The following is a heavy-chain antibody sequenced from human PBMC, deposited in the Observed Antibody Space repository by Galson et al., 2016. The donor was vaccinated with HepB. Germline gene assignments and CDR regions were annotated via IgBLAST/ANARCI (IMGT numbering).Heavy chain of an antibody. Sequence: SLRLSCAASGFTFSIYDMNWVRQAPGKGLEWVARITYDGNTIYYADSVKGRFTISRDNSKNTLYLEMNSLIDEDTAVYYCGRDYYFWIGYWGQGTLVTVSS. J-gene: IGHJ4*01. CDR3: GRDYYFWIGY. V-gene: IGHV3-48*02. CDR1: GFTFSIYD. D-gene: IGHD3-10*01. CDR2: ITYDGNTI.